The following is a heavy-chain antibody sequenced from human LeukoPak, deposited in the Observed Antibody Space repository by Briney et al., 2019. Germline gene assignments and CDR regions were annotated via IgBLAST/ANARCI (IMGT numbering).Heavy chain of an antibody. CDR2: INHSGST. Sequence: KPSETLSLTCAVYGGSFSGYYWSWIRQPPGKGLEWIGEINHSGSTNYNPSLKSRVTISVDTSKNQFSLKLSSVTAADTAEYYCAGTPVVTQEGFDYWGQGTLVTVSS. CDR3: AGTPVVTQEGFDY. CDR1: GGSFSGYY. V-gene: IGHV4-34*01. D-gene: IGHD4-23*01. J-gene: IGHJ4*02.